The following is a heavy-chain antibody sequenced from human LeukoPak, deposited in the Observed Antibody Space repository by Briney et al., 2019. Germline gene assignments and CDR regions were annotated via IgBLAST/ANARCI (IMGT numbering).Heavy chain of an antibody. D-gene: IGHD4-17*01. J-gene: IGHJ3*02. CDR1: GYSFTSYW. CDR2: IYPGDSDT. Sequence: GESLKIYCKGSGYSFTSYWIGWVRQMPGKGLEWMGIIYPGDSDTRYSPSFQGRVTISADKSISTAYLQWSSLKASDTAMYYCARPTDYGDYSDAFDIWGQGTMVTVSS. V-gene: IGHV5-51*01. CDR3: ARPTDYGDYSDAFDI.